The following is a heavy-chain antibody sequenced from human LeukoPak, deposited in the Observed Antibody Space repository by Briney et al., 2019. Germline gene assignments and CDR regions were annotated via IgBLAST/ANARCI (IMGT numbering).Heavy chain of an antibody. V-gene: IGHV4-59*01. J-gene: IGHJ5*02. CDR3: ARASAVITQGDNWFDP. CDR1: GGSISSYY. D-gene: IGHD3-22*01. CDR2: IYYSGST. Sequence: PSETLSLTCTVSGGSISSYYWSWIRQPPGKGLEWIGYIYYSGSTNYNPSLKSRVTISVDTSKNQFSLKLSSVTAADTAVYYRARASAVITQGDNWFDPWGQGTLVTVSS.